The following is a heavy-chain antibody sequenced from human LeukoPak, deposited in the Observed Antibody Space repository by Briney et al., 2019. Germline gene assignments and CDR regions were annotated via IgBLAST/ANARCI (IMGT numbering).Heavy chain of an antibody. V-gene: IGHV1-69*13. CDR1: GGTFSSYA. D-gene: IGHD5-18*01. CDR3: ARAYSYGPPFDY. Sequence: SVKVSCKASGGTFSSYAVSWVRQAPGQGLEWMGGIIPIFGTANYAQKFQGRVTITADESTSTAYMELSSLRSEDTAVYYCARAYSYGPPFDYWGQGTLVTVSS. CDR2: IIPIFGTA. J-gene: IGHJ4*02.